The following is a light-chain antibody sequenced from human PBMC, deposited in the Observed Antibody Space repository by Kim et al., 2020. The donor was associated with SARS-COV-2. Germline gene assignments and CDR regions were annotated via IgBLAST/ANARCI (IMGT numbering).Light chain of an antibody. V-gene: IGKV3-20*01. J-gene: IGKJ2*01. CDR3: QRYGGSPPYT. Sequence: PGDRATLACRASQSVCDNYIAWYQHKPRQSPRLLIYGASRRASGVPDRFSGGGSGTDFTLTIYRLEPEDFAVYYCQRYGGSPPYTFGQGTKLEI. CDR1: QSVCDNY. CDR2: GAS.